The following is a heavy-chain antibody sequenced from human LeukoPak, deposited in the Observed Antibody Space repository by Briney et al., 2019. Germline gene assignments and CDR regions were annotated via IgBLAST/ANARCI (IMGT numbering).Heavy chain of an antibody. CDR2: ISAYNGNP. CDR3: ARSTIFGVVIPPDY. V-gene: IGHV1-18*01. J-gene: IGHJ4*02. Sequence: ASVKVSCKASGYTFTSYGISWVRQAPGQGLEWMGWISAYNGNPNYAQKLQGRVTMTTDTSTSTAYMELRSLRSDDTAVYYCARSTIFGVVIPPDYWGQGTLVTVSS. D-gene: IGHD3-3*01. CDR1: GYTFTSYG.